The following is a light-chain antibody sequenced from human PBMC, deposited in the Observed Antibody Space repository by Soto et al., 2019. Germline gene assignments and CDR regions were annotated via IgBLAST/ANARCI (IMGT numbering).Light chain of an antibody. CDR2: GAS. J-gene: IGKJ1*01. CDR1: QSFRGL. V-gene: IGKV3-20*01. Sequence: EIVMTQSPATLSVSPGERATLSCRASQSFRGLLAGYQQKPGQAPRLLIYGASSRATGIPDRFSGSGSGTDFTLIISRLEPEDFAVYYCQQYGNSFVGFGQGTKVDIK. CDR3: QQYGNSFVG.